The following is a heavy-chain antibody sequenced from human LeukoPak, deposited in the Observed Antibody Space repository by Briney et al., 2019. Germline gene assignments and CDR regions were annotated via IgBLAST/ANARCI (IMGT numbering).Heavy chain of an antibody. V-gene: IGHV3-23*01. CDR2: ISGSGGST. J-gene: IGHJ4*02. D-gene: IGHD3-10*01. CDR1: GFTFSSYA. CDR3: AKAYGSASYYTTPDY. Sequence: GGSLRLSCAASGFTFSSYAMSWVRQAPGKGLEWVSAISGSGGSTYYADSVKGRFTISRDNSKNTLYLQMNSLRAEDTAVYYCAKAYGSASYYTTPDYWCRGTLVTVSS.